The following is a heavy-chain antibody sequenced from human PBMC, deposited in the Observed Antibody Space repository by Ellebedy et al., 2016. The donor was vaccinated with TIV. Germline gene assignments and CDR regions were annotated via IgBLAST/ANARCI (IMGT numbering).Heavy chain of an antibody. Sequence: SETLSLTXTVSGGSISSGGYYWSWIRQHPGKGLEWIGYIYYSGSTYYNPSLKSRVTISVDTSKNQFSLKLSSVTAADTAVYYCAREVEYGGNSDWFDPWGQGTLVTVSS. CDR3: AREVEYGGNSDWFDP. D-gene: IGHD4-23*01. J-gene: IGHJ5*02. CDR2: IYYSGST. V-gene: IGHV4-31*03. CDR1: GGSISSGGYY.